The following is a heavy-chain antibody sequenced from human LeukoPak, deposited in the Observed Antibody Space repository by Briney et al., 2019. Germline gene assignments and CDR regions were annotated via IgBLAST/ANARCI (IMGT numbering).Heavy chain of an antibody. Sequence: ASVKVSRKTSGYTFNDYYIHWVRRAPGQGLEWMGRINPNSGGTDYTQKFQGRVTMTRDTSISTAYMELSSLESDDTAVYYCARVEGSSGKFDPWGQGTLVSVPS. CDR2: INPNSGGT. D-gene: IGHD1-26*01. CDR1: GYTFNDYY. V-gene: IGHV1-2*06. CDR3: ARVEGSSGKFDP. J-gene: IGHJ5*02.